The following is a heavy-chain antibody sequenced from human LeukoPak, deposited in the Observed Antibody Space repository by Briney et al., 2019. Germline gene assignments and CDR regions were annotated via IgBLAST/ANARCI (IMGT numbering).Heavy chain of an antibody. CDR3: AKDREDSYSGYDSAY. J-gene: IGHJ4*02. D-gene: IGHD5-12*01. CDR2: ISYDGSNK. V-gene: IGHV3-30*18. CDR1: GFTFSSYG. Sequence: GGSLRLSCAASGFTFSSYGMHWVRQAPGKGLEWVAVISYDGSNKYYADSVKGRFTISRDNSKNTLYLQMNSLRAEDTAVYYCAKDREDSYSGYDSAYWGQGTLVTVSS.